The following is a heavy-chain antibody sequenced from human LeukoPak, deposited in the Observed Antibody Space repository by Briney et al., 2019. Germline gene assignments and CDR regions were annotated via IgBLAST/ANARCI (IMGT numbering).Heavy chain of an antibody. CDR1: GYTFTGYY. V-gene: IGHV1-2*02. Sequence: ASVKVSCKASGYTFTGYYMHWVRQAPGHGLEWMGWINPNSGGTNYAQKFQGRVTMTRDTSISTAYMELSRLRSDDTAVYYCARDPRGASGSYYYYYGMDVWGQGTTVTVSS. D-gene: IGHD1-26*01. J-gene: IGHJ6*02. CDR2: INPNSGGT. CDR3: ARDPRGASGSYYYYYGMDV.